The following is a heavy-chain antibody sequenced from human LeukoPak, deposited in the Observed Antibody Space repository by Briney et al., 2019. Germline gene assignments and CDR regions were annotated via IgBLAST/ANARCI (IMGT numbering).Heavy chain of an antibody. CDR3: ARGNDYYDSSGYYSSPYFDY. V-gene: IGHV3-30*04. CDR2: ISDDGSSK. D-gene: IGHD3-22*01. Sequence: PGRSLRLSCAASGFTFGSYAIHWVRQAPGKGLEWVAVISDDGSSKYYADSVKGRFTISRDNSKNTLYLQMDSLRAEDTAVYYCARGNDYYDSSGYYSSPYFDYWGQGNLVTVSS. J-gene: IGHJ4*02. CDR1: GFTFGSYA.